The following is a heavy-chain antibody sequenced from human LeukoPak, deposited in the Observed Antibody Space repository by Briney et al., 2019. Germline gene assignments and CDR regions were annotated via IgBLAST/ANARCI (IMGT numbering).Heavy chain of an antibody. Sequence: GGSLRLSCAASRLTFSSYVMHWVRQAPGKGLERVAVIWYDGSNKYYADSVKGPFTISREKSQNTMNLQLNSLRVEDTAVYYCAKDTGLVGATRYYFEYWGQGTLVTVSS. CDR1: RLTFSSYV. D-gene: IGHD1-26*01. J-gene: IGHJ4*02. V-gene: IGHV3-33*03. CDR2: IWYDGSNK. CDR3: AKDTGLVGATRYYFEY.